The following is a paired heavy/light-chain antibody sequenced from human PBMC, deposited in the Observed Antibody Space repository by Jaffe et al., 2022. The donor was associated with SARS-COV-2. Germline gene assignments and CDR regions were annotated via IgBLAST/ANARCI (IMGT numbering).Heavy chain of an antibody. CDR2: ISAYNGNT. CDR1: GYTFTSYG. D-gene: IGHD3-10*01. CDR3: ARDEAPINYYGSGSYYLFDAFDI. Sequence: QVQLVQSGAEVKKPGASVKVSCKASGYTFTSYGISWVRQAPGQGLEWMGWISAYNGNTNYAQKLQGRVTMTTDTSTSTAYMELRSLRSDDTAVYYCARDEAPINYYGSGSYYLFDAFDIWGQGTMVTVSS. J-gene: IGHJ3*02. V-gene: IGHV1-18*01.
Light chain of an antibody. V-gene: IGLV1-40*01. CDR3: QSYDSSLSGSGV. Sequence: QSVLTQPPSVSGAPGQRVTISCTGSSSNIGAGYDVHWYQQLPGTAPKLLIYGNSNRPSGVPDRFSGSKSGTSASLAISGLQAEDEADYYCQSYDSSLSGSGVFGGGTKLTVL. J-gene: IGLJ3*02. CDR2: GNS. CDR1: SSNIGAGYD.